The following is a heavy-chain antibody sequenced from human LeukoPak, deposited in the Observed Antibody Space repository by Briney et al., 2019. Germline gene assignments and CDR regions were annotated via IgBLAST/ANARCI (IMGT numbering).Heavy chain of an antibody. CDR1: GFTFSSYA. Sequence: PGGSLRLSCAASGFTFSSYAMHWVRQAPGKGLEWVAVISYDGSNKYYADSVKGRFTISRDNSKNTLYLQMNSLRAEDTAVYYCAREGLGGDNYWYFDLWGRGTLVAVSS. V-gene: IGHV3-30-3*01. CDR3: AREGLGGDNYWYFDL. D-gene: IGHD3-16*01. CDR2: ISYDGSNK. J-gene: IGHJ2*01.